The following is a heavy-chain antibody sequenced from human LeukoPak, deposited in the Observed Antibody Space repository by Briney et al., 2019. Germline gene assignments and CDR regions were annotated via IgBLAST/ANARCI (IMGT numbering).Heavy chain of an antibody. J-gene: IGHJ4*02. V-gene: IGHV3-21*01. Sequence: GGSLRLSCAASGFTVSSYSMNWVRQAPGKGLEWVSSISSSSSYIYYADSVKGRFTISRDNAKNSLYLQMNSLRAEDTAVYYCARGGIVVVQYWGQGTLVTVSS. CDR3: ARGGIVVVQY. CDR2: ISSSSSYI. D-gene: IGHD3-22*01. CDR1: GFTVSSYS.